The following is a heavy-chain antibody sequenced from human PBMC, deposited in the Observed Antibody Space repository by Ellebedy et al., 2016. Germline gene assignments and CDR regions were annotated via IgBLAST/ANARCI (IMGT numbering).Heavy chain of an antibody. J-gene: IGHJ5*02. CDR1: GGSFSGYY. CDR2: INHSGST. D-gene: IGHD1-7*01. Sequence: SETLSLXXAVYGGSFSGYYWSWIRQPPGKGLEWIGEINHSGSTNYNPSLKSRVTISVDTSKNQFSLKLGSVTAADTAVYYCARSGTGTTIWFNPWGQGTLVTVSS. CDR3: ARSGTGTTIWFNP. V-gene: IGHV4-34*01.